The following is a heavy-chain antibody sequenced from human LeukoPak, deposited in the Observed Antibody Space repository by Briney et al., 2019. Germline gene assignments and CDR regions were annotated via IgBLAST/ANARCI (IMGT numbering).Heavy chain of an antibody. CDR3: ARDSTKTYYYDSSGYHPFDY. CDR2: IYYSGST. CDR1: GGSISSSSYY. J-gene: IGHJ4*02. V-gene: IGHV4-39*07. Sequence: PSETLSLTCTVSGGSISSSSYYWGWIRQPPGKGLEWIGSIYYSGSTYYNPSLKSRVTISVDTSKNQFSLKLSSVTAADTAVYYCARDSTKTYYYDSSGYHPFDYWGQGTLVTVSS. D-gene: IGHD3-22*01.